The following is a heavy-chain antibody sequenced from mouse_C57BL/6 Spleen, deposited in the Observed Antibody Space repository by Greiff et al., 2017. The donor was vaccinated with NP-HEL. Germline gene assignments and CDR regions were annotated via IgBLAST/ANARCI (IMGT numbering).Heavy chain of an antibody. J-gene: IGHJ1*03. V-gene: IGHV1-69*01. CDR2: IDPSDSYT. CDR3: ARWVVAPYWYFDV. D-gene: IGHD1-1*01. CDR1: GYTFTSYW. Sequence: QVQLKQPGAELVMPGASVKLSCKASGYTFTSYWMHWVKQRPGQGLEWIGEIDPSDSYTNYNQKFKGKSTLTVDKSSSTAYMQLSSLTSEDSAVYYCARWVVAPYWYFDVWGTGTTVTVSS.